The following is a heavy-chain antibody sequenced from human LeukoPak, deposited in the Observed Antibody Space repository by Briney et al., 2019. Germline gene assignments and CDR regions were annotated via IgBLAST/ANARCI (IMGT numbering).Heavy chain of an antibody. CDR3: ARDRGIVVVPAAEYYYYYMDV. CDR2: IIPIFGTA. J-gene: IGHJ6*03. D-gene: IGHD2-2*01. CDR1: GGTFSSYA. Sequence: ASVKVSCKASGGTFSSYAISWVRQAPGQGLGWMGGIIPIFGTANYAQKFQGRVTITADESTSTAYMELSSLRSEDTAVYYCARDRGIVVVPAAEYYYYYMDVWGKGTTVTVSS. V-gene: IGHV1-69*13.